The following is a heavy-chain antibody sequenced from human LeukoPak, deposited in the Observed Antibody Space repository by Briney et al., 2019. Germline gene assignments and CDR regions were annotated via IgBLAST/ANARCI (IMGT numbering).Heavy chain of an antibody. D-gene: IGHD1-26*01. CDR3: ARVEYSGNGNLY. V-gene: IGHV3-7*03. J-gene: IGHJ4*02. CDR2: INRDGSGK. CDR1: RLTFINYW. Sequence: PGGSLRLSCAGSRLTFINYWMTWVRQVPGKGLEWVANINRDGSGKYYLPSVRGRFTISKDDAKDSLYLQMDSLRPEDTAIYYCARVEYSGNGNLYWGQGTLVTVSS.